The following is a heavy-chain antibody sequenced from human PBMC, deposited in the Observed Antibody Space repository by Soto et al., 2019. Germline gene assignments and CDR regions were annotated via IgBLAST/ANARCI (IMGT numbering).Heavy chain of an antibody. CDR3: VRDWPYGSRPVVSGMDV. D-gene: IGHD3-22*01. Sequence: PGGSLRLSCVASGFTFSSYSMDWVRQAPGKGLEWVSFITSDTSAIEYADSVKGRFTISRDNARNSLYLQMNSLRDEDTAVYYCVRDWPYGSRPVVSGMDVWGQGTTVTDSS. CDR2: ITSDTSAI. J-gene: IGHJ6*02. CDR1: GFTFSSYS. V-gene: IGHV3-48*02.